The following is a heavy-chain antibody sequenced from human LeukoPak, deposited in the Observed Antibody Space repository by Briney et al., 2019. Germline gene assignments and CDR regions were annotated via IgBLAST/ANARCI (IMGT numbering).Heavy chain of an antibody. CDR1: GFTFTNYW. CDR2: IKYERSEK. Sequence: GGPLRLSCAASGFTFTNYWMSWVRQAPGKGLEWVANIKYERSEKYYVDSVKGRFTISRDNAKNALYLQMNSLRAEDTAVYYCARLRYGGFDPWGQGTLVTVSS. J-gene: IGHJ5*02. V-gene: IGHV3-7*01. CDR3: ARLRYGGFDP. D-gene: IGHD5-18*01.